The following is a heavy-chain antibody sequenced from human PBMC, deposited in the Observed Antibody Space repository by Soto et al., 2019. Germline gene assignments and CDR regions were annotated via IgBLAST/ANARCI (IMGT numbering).Heavy chain of an antibody. CDR1: GFTFSSYA. V-gene: IGHV3-30-3*01. D-gene: IGHD1-26*01. J-gene: IGHJ4*02. CDR3: AKDLGRATTGDYFDY. CDR2: ISYDGSNK. Sequence: GGSLRLSCAASGFTFSSYAMTWVRQPPGKGLEWVAVISYDGSNKYYADSVKGRFTISRDNSKNTLYLQMNSLRAEDTAVYYCAKDLGRATTGDYFDYWGQGTLVTVSS.